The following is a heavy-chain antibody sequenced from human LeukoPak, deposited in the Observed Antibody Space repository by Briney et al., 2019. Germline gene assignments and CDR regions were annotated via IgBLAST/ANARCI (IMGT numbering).Heavy chain of an antibody. CDR2: INHSGST. J-gene: IGHJ4*02. CDR3: AREAQSPTFPNDYGDYVYDY. V-gene: IGHV4-34*01. CDR1: GGSFSGYY. D-gene: IGHD4-17*01. Sequence: SETLSLTCAVYGGSFSGYYWSWIRQPPGKGLEWIGEINHSGSTNYNPSLKSRVTISVDTSKNQFSLKLSSVTAADTAVYYCAREAQSPTFPNDYGDYVYDYWGQGTLVTVSS.